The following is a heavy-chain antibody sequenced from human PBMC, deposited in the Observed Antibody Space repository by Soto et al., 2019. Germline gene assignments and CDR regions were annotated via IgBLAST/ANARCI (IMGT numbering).Heavy chain of an antibody. CDR3: AGSISYYVNSGYERGNGWFDP. V-gene: IGHV1-3*01. Sequence: QVQLVQSGAEVKKPGASVKVSCKASGYTFTSYAMHWVRQAPGQRLEWMGWINAGNGNTKYSQKLQGRVTITRDTYASTDYMALSSVRSEDTAVYYCAGSISYYVNSGYERGNGWFDPWGQGPLFTVAS. CDR1: GYTFTSYA. J-gene: IGHJ5*02. D-gene: IGHD3-22*01. CDR2: INAGNGNT.